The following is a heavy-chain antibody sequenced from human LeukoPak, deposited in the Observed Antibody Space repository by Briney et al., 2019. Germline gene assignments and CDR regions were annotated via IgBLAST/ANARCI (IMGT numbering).Heavy chain of an antibody. V-gene: IGHV3-48*01. CDR2: ISGGSTTI. Sequence: GGSLRLSCAASGFIFRSYSMNWVRQAPGKGLEWVSYISGGSTTIYYADSVKGRFTISRDNAKNSLYLQMNSLRAEDTAVYYCARDPAPPMVRGVTHDYWGQGTLVTVSS. D-gene: IGHD3-10*01. CDR3: ARDPAPPMVRGVTHDY. J-gene: IGHJ4*02. CDR1: GFIFRSYS.